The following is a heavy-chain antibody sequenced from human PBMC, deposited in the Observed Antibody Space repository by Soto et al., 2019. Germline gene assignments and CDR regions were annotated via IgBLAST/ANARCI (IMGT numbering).Heavy chain of an antibody. CDR1: GFSLSTSGVG. J-gene: IGHJ4*02. V-gene: IGHV2-5*02. CDR3: AHKGPEDWPLDY. CDR2: IYWDDNK. D-gene: IGHD3-9*01. Sequence: QITLKESGPPLVKPTQTLTLTCTFSGFSLSTSGVGVGWIRQPPGKALEWLAVIYWDDNKHYSPSLRSRLIITKDTSKNQVVLTMTNMDPMDTGTYYCAHKGPEDWPLDYWGQGTLVTVSS.